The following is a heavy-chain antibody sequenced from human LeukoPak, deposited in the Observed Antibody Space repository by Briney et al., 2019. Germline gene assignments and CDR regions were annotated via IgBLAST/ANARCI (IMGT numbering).Heavy chain of an antibody. D-gene: IGHD2/OR15-2a*01. V-gene: IGHV3-23*01. CDR2: ISGSGDIT. CDR3: ARGHKDSEYLYLGL. Sequence: PGGSLRLSCAASGFTFTNYAMSWVRRAPGKGLECVSTISGSGDITFYADSVKGRFTISRDNSRSTLYLQMNSLIADDTAIYYCARGHKDSEYLYLGLWGRGTLVTVSS. J-gene: IGHJ2*01. CDR1: GFTFTNYA.